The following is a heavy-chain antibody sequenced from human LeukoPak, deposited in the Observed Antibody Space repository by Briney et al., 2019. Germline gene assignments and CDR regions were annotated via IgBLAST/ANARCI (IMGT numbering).Heavy chain of an antibody. J-gene: IGHJ3*02. CDR2: IDWDDAK. CDR1: GFSLSTSGMR. D-gene: IGHD6-13*01. V-gene: IGHV2-70*04. Sequence: SGPALVKPTQTLTLTCTFSGFSLSTSGMRVSWIRQPPGKALEWLARIDWDDAKFYSTPLKTRLTISKDTSKNQVVLTMTNMDPVDTATYYCARVLYSSSWYAFDIWGQGTMVTVSS. CDR3: ARVLYSSSWYAFDI.